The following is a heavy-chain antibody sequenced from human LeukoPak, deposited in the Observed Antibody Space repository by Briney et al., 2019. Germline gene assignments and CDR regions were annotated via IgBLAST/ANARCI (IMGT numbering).Heavy chain of an antibody. CDR2: FYYSGST. CDR1: GGSFSVHY. Sequence: KASETLSLTCAVSGGSFSVHYWSWIRQPPGKGLGWIGTFYYSGSTSYNPSLKSRVTISLDTSKNQFSLKLSSVTAADTAVYYCARLLRVGYCSTTTCNWFDPWGQGTLVTVSS. CDR3: ARLLRVGYCSTTTCNWFDP. V-gene: IGHV4-34*01. D-gene: IGHD2-2*03. J-gene: IGHJ5*02.